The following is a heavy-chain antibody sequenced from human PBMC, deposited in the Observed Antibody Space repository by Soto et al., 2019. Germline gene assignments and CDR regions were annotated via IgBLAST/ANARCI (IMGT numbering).Heavy chain of an antibody. CDR2: IYSGGST. Sequence: GSLRLSCAASGFTLSSNYMSWVRQAPGKGLEWVSVIYSGGSTYYADSVKGRFTISRDNSKNTLYLQMNSLRAEDTAVYYCARSTRLSAYYYGMDVWGQGTSVTVSS. J-gene: IGHJ6*02. CDR1: GFTLSSNY. CDR3: ARSTRLSAYYYGMDV. V-gene: IGHV3-53*01.